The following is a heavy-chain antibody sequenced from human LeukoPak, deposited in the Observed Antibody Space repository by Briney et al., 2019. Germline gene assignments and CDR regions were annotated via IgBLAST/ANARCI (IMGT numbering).Heavy chain of an antibody. CDR1: GYTLTELS. CDR3: ATDLVGATLPFDY. V-gene: IGHV1-24*01. Sequence: GASVKVSCKVSGYTLTELSMHWVRQAPGKGLEWMGGFDPEDGEAIYAQKFQGRVTMTEDTSTDTAYMELSSLRSEDTAVNYCATDLVGATLPFDYWGQGTLVTVSS. D-gene: IGHD1-26*01. CDR2: FDPEDGEA. J-gene: IGHJ4*02.